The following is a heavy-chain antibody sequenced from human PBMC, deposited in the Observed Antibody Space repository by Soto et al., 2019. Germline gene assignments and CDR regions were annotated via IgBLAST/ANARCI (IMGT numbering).Heavy chain of an antibody. J-gene: IGHJ4*02. Sequence: ASVKVSCKASGYTFTSYAMHWVRQAPGQRLEWMGWINAGNGNTKYSQKFQGRVTITRDTSASTAYTELSSLRSEDTAVYYCARERALERPGVWLNTFDDWGQRTLVTVSS. V-gene: IGHV1-3*01. CDR3: ARERALERPGVWLNTFDD. CDR2: INAGNGNT. CDR1: GYTFTSYA. D-gene: IGHD1-1*01.